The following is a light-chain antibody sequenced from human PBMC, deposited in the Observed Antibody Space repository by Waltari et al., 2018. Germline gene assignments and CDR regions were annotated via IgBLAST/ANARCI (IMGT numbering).Light chain of an antibody. Sequence: EIVLTQSPATLSLSPGERATLSCRASQSVSSYLACYQQKPGQAPRLLIYDASNRATGIPARFSGSGSGTDFTLTISSLEPEDFAVYYSQQYFSAPYTFGQGTKLEIK. CDR2: DAS. J-gene: IGKJ2*01. CDR3: QQYFSAPYT. CDR1: QSVSSY. V-gene: IGKV3-11*01.